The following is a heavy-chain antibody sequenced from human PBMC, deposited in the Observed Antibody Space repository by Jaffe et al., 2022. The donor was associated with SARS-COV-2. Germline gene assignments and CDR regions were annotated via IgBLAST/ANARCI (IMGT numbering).Heavy chain of an antibody. Sequence: EVQLVESGGGLVQPGGSLRLSCAASGFTFSSYSMNWVRQAPGKGLEWVSYISSSSSNIYYADSVKGRFTISRDNAKNSLYLQMNSLRDEDTAVYYCARYGGGYYGSGSYYYFDYWGQGTLVTVSS. CDR2: ISSSSSNI. J-gene: IGHJ4*02. V-gene: IGHV3-48*02. D-gene: IGHD3-10*01. CDR1: GFTFSSYS. CDR3: ARYGGGYYGSGSYYYFDY.